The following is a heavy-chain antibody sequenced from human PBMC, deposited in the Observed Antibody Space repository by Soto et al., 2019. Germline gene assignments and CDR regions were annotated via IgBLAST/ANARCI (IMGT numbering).Heavy chain of an antibody. J-gene: IGHJ4*02. D-gene: IGHD2-21*01. Sequence: QVHLVESGGGLVKPGGSLRLSCATSGFPFNDYYMSWIRQAPGKGLEWLSHISPKSTYRNYADSVKGRFTISRDNTKSSLFLQMNSLGVDETAVYYCARGGGGGLFEHWGQGVLVTVSS. V-gene: IGHV3-11*06. CDR1: GFPFNDYY. CDR2: ISPKSTYR. CDR3: ARGGGGGLFEH.